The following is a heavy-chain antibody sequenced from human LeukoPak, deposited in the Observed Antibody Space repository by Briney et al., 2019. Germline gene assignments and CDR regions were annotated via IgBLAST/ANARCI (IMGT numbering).Heavy chain of an antibody. CDR3: ARDPYCGGDCYPHYSMDV. Sequence: GGSLRLSCAASGFTFSSYSMNWVRQAPGKGLEWVSSISSSSSYIYYADSVKGRFTISRDNAKNSLYLQMNSLRAEDTAVYYCARDPYCGGDCYPHYSMDVWGKGTTVTVSS. CDR2: ISSSSSYI. J-gene: IGHJ6*03. CDR1: GFTFSSYS. V-gene: IGHV3-21*01. D-gene: IGHD2-21*02.